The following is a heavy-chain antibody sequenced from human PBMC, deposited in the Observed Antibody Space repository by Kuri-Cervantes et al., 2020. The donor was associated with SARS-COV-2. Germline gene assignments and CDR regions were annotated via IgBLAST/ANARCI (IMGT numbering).Heavy chain of an antibody. CDR3: ARGYCSGGSCYSEDYFDY. Sequence: GGSLRLSCKGSGYSFTSYWIGWVRQMPGKGLEWMGIIYPGDSGTRYSPSFQGQDTISADKSISTAYLQWSSLKASDTAMYYCARGYCSGGSCYSEDYFDYWGQGTLVTVSS. CDR1: GYSFTSYW. J-gene: IGHJ4*02. CDR2: IYPGDSGT. D-gene: IGHD2-15*01. V-gene: IGHV5-51*01.